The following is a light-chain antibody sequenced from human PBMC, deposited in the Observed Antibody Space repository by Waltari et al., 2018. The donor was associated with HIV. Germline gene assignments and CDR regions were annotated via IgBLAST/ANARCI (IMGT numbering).Light chain of an antibody. CDR1: SRNVGSDDI. CDR3: CSCPRSGIRYV. CDR2: EVT. Sequence: QSALTQPASVSGSPGQSITISCTGTSRNVGSDDIVSWYQQHPGEAPKLIIYEVTKRPSGVSNRFSGSKSGNTASLTISGLQAEDEADYYCCSCPRSGIRYVFGTVTKVTVL. V-gene: IGLV2-23*02. J-gene: IGLJ1*01.